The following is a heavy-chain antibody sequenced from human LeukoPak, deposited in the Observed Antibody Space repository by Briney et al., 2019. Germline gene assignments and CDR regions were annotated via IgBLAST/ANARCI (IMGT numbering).Heavy chain of an antibody. Sequence: GASVKVSCKASGYTFTGCYMHWVRQAPGQGLEWMGWINPNSGGTNYAQKFQGRVTMTRDTSISTAYMELSRLRSDDTAVYYCARTPYYYDSSGYPFDYWGQGTLVTVSS. D-gene: IGHD3-22*01. CDR3: ARTPYYYDSSGYPFDY. J-gene: IGHJ4*02. CDR1: GYTFTGCY. V-gene: IGHV1-2*02. CDR2: INPNSGGT.